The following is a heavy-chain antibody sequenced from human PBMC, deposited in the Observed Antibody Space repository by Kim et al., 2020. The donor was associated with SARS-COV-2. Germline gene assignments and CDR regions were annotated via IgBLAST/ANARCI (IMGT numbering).Heavy chain of an antibody. D-gene: IGHD3-10*01. J-gene: IGHJ6*02. Sequence: SETLSLTCTVSGGSISSGGYYWSWIRQHPGKGLEWIGYIYYSGSTYYNPSLKSRVTISVDTSKNQFSLKLSSVTAADTAVYYCARAQGPYRGEGYGMDVWGQGTTVTVSS. CDR1: GGSISSGGYY. V-gene: IGHV4-31*03. CDR3: ARAQGPYRGEGYGMDV. CDR2: IYYSGST.